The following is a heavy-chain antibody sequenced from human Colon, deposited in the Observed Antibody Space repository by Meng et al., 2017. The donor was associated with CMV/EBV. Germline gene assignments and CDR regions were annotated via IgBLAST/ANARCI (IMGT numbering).Heavy chain of an antibody. Sequence: CAASGFTFSDYWMHWVRQGPGKGLVWVSRIKYDGRSTTYADSVKGRFTISRDNAQNTVYLQMNSLRAEDTAVYYCAKYCSSGACLDYWGQGTLVTVSS. V-gene: IGHV3-74*03. J-gene: IGHJ4*02. CDR1: GFTFSDYW. CDR2: IKYDGRST. D-gene: IGHD2-2*01. CDR3: AKYCSSGACLDY.